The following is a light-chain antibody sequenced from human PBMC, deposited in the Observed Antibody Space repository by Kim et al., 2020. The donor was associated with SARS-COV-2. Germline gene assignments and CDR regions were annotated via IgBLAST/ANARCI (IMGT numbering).Light chain of an antibody. J-gene: IGLJ2*01. V-gene: IGLV3-19*01. Sequence: SSELTQDPAVSVALGQTVRITCQGDSLRSYYASWYQQKPSQAPVLVIYGKNNRPSGIPDRFSGSSSGNRASLTITWAQAEDEADYYCNSRDSSGPVVFGG. CDR1: SLRSYY. CDR3: NSRDSSGPVV. CDR2: GKN.